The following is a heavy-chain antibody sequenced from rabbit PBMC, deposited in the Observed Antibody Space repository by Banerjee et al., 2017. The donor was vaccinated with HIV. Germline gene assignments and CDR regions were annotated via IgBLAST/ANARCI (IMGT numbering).Heavy chain of an antibody. J-gene: IGHJ4*01. CDR3: ARDLAGVIGWNFDL. D-gene: IGHD4-1*01. V-gene: IGHV1S45*01. CDR2: IYGGKSGTT. Sequence: SLTLTCKASGFDFSSSYWICWVRQAPGKGLELIACIYGGKSGTTWYASWAKGRFTISRTSSTTVALQMTSLTAADTATYFCARDLAGVIGWNFDLWGPGTLVTVS. CDR1: GFDFSSSYW.